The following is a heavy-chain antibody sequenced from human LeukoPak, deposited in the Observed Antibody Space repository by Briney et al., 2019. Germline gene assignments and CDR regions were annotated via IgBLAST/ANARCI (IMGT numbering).Heavy chain of an antibody. CDR1: GGSISSGDYY. Sequence: PSETLSLTCTVSGGSISSGDYYWSWIRQPPGKGLEWIGYIYYSGSTYYNPSLKGRVTISVDTSKNQFSLKLSSVTAADTAVYYCARLYSRSYYFDYWGQGTLVTVSS. J-gene: IGHJ4*02. V-gene: IGHV4-30-4*01. CDR2: IYYSGST. D-gene: IGHD1-26*01. CDR3: ARLYSRSYYFDY.